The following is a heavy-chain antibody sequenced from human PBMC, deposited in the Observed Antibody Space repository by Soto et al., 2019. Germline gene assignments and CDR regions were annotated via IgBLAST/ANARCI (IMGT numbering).Heavy chain of an antibody. V-gene: IGHV3-23*01. D-gene: IGHD6-13*01. CDR2: ISGNGGST. J-gene: IGHJ5*02. Sequence: EVQLLESGGGLVQPGESLRLSCAASGFTFTNYAMSWVRQAPGKGLEWVSSISGNGGSTYYADSVKGRFTISRNNSKNTLYLQINSRRAEDTAIYYCAKAWFSSRWYFYVSWGPGTLVTVSS. CDR1: GFTFTNYA. CDR3: AKAWFSSRWYFYVS.